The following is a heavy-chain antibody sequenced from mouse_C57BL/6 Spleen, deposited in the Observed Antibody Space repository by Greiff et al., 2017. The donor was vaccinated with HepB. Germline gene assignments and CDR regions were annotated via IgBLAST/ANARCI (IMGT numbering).Heavy chain of an antibody. J-gene: IGHJ2*01. Sequence: VLLVESGAELARPGASVKMSCKASGYTFTSYTMHWVKQRPGQGLEWIGYINPSSGYTKYNQKFKDKATLTADKSSSTAYMQLSSLTSEDSAVYYCARWDYYGSSYHYWGQGTTLTVSS. V-gene: IGHV1-4*01. CDR2: INPSSGYT. CDR3: ARWDYYGSSYHY. D-gene: IGHD1-1*01. CDR1: GYTFTSYT.